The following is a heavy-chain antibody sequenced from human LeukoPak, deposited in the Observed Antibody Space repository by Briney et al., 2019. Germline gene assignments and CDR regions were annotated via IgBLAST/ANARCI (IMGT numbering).Heavy chain of an antibody. CDR2: ISGSGGST. D-gene: IGHD4-17*01. V-gene: IGHV3-23*01. CDR1: GFTFSSYA. Sequence: GGSLRLSCAASGFTFSSYAMSWVRQAPGKGLEWVSAISGSGGSTYYADSVKGRFTISRDNSKSTLYLQMNSLRAEDTAVYYCAKDLDGDYVGSDYWGQGTLVTVSS. J-gene: IGHJ4*02. CDR3: AKDLDGDYVGSDY.